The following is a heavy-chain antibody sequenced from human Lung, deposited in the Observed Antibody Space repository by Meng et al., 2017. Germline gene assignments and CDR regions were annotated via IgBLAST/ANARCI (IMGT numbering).Heavy chain of an antibody. Sequence: QGRLQKWGPGLWKPSETLSLTCVVSGGSFSDYYWSWIRQPPGKGLEWIGEINHSGSTNYNPSLESRATISVDTSQNNLSLKLSSVTAADSAVYYCARGPTTMAHDFDYWGQGTLVTVSS. CDR2: INHSGST. V-gene: IGHV4-34*01. CDR1: GGSFSDYY. J-gene: IGHJ4*02. D-gene: IGHD4-11*01. CDR3: ARGPTTMAHDFDY.